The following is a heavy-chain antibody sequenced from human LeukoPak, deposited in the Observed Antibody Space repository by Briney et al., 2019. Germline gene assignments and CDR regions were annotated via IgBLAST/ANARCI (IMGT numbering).Heavy chain of an antibody. CDR1: GFTINNYV. CDR2: IGVSSDT. J-gene: IGHJ4*02. D-gene: IGHD6-19*01. Sequence: GGSLRLSCAASGFTINNYVMRWVRQAPGKGLEWVSSIGVSSDTYYADSVKGRFTISRDNSKNTLYLQMNNLRVEDTAIYYCARPLGMAGGATDCWGRGTLVTVSS. CDR3: ARPLGMAGGATDC. V-gene: IGHV3-23*01.